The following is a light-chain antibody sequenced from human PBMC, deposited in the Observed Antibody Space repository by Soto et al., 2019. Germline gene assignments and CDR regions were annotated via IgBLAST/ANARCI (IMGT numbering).Light chain of an antibody. CDR1: QSVNSN. V-gene: IGKV3-15*01. J-gene: IGKJ4*01. CDR3: QQYNNWPPLT. CDR2: GAS. Sequence: EIVMTQSPATLSVSPGERATLSCRASQSVNSNLAWYQQKPGQAPRLVIYGASNRATGIPARFSGSGSGTEFALTISSLQSEDFAVYYCQQYNNWPPLTFGGGTKVDI.